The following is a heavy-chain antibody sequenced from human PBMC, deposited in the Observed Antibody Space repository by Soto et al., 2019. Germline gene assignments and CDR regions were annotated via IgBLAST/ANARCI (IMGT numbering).Heavy chain of an antibody. CDR1: GFTFSNYG. J-gene: IGHJ4*02. D-gene: IGHD2-2*01. CDR3: ARDFCAVPTCYDL. Sequence: GGSLRLSCVASGFTFSNYGMHWVRQAPGKGLEWVAGIDYNEINQYYIDSVKGRFTISRDQSKNTLYLQMNSLRAEDTAVYYCARDFCAVPTCYDLWGQGVLVTVSS. V-gene: IGHV3-33*08. CDR2: IDYNEINQ.